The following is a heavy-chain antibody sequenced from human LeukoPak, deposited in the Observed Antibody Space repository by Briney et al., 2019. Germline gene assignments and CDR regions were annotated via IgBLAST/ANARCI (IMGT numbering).Heavy chain of an antibody. CDR1: GGSISSGGYY. J-gene: IGHJ3*02. V-gene: IGHV4-31*03. Sequence: SETLSLTCTVSGGSISSGGYYWSWLRQHPGKGLEWIGYIYYSGSTYYNPSLKSRVTISVVTSKNQFSLKLSSVTAADTAVYYCARGEVVTPSSDAFDIWGQGTMVTVSS. CDR3: ARGEVVTPSSDAFDI. D-gene: IGHD4-23*01. CDR2: IYYSGST.